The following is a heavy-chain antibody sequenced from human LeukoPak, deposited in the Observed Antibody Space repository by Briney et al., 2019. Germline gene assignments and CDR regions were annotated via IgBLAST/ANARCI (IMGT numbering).Heavy chain of an antibody. CDR3: ARERQQPYYFDY. D-gene: IGHD6-13*01. CDR1: GYTFTGYY. Sequence: ASVKVSCKASGYTFTGYYIHWVRQAPGQGLEWMGIINPSGGGTSYTQKFQGRVTMTRDTSTSTVYMELSSLRSEDTAVYYCARERQQPYYFDYWGQGTLVTVSS. V-gene: IGHV1-46*03. J-gene: IGHJ4*02. CDR2: INPSGGGT.